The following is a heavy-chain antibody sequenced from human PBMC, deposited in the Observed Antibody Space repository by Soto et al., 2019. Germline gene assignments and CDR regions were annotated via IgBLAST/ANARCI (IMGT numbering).Heavy chain of an antibody. J-gene: IGHJ6*02. CDR1: GFTFSSHT. Sequence: LRLSCAASGFTFSSHTMNWVRQAPGKGLEWISYITSTSSTKNYADSVKGRFTISRDNANNSLYLQMNSLRDEDTAVYYCARRITMVRGPYYYYAMDVWGQGTTVTVSS. D-gene: IGHD3-10*01. CDR3: ARRITMVRGPYYYYAMDV. V-gene: IGHV3-48*02. CDR2: ITSTSSTK.